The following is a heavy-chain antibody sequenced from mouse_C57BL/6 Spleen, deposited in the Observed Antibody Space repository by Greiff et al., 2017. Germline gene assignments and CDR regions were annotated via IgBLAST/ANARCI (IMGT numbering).Heavy chain of an antibody. CDR3: ARRENYYGLDY. V-gene: IGHV1-55*01. Sequence: QVQLKQSGAELVKPGASVKMSCKASGYTFTSYWITWVKQRPGQGLEWIGDIYPGSGSTNYNEKFKSKATLTVDTSSSTAYMQLSSLTSEDSAVYYCARRENYYGLDYWGQGTTLTVSS. CDR1: GYTFTSYW. D-gene: IGHD1-1*01. CDR2: IYPGSGST. J-gene: IGHJ2*01.